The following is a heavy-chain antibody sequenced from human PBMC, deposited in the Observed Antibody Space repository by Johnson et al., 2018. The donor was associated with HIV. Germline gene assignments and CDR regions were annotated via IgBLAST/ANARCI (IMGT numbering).Heavy chain of an antibody. CDR2: IFSVGDV. CDR1: GITVGTNY. CDR3: ARDFVAFGECTAFDI. Sequence: VQLVESGGGLVQPGGSLRLSCAASGITVGTNYMSWVRQAPGKGLEWVSVIFSVGDVYYADSVKGRFTISRDNSKNMVYLQMNSLRPEDTAVYYCARDFVAFGECTAFDIWGQGTMVTVSS. D-gene: IGHD3-10*01. V-gene: IGHV3-66*02. J-gene: IGHJ3*02.